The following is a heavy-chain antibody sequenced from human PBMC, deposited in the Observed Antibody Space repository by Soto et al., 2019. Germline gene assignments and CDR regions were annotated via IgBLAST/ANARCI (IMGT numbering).Heavy chain of an antibody. CDR3: ARDNSGSCSIDH. CDR1: GFTFNKYT. Sequence: EVQLVESGGGLVQSGGSLRLTCAASGFTFNKYTMNWVRKATGKGLEWLSYISGGGGIMFYADSVKGRVTISRDNAKNSLYLQMDSLRAQDTAVCYCARDNSGSCSIDHWGQASLLTVSS. V-gene: IGHV3-48*04. J-gene: IGHJ4*02. D-gene: IGHD1-26*01. CDR2: ISGGGGIM.